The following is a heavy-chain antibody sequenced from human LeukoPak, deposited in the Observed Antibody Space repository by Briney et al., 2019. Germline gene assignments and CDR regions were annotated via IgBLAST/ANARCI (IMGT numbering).Heavy chain of an antibody. D-gene: IGHD3-10*01. V-gene: IGHV1-8*01. J-gene: IGHJ4*02. CDR2: MNPNSGNT. Sequence: ASVKVSCKASGYTFTSYDINWVRQATGQGLEWMGWMNPNSGNTGYAQKFQGRVTMTRNTSISTAYMELSSLRSEDTAVYYCAREFRETYYYGSGKGSDYWGQGTLVTVSS. CDR3: AREFRETYYYGSGKGSDY. CDR1: GYTFTSYD.